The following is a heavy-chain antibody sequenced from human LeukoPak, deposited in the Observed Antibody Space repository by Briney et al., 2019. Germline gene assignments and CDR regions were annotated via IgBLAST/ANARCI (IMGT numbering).Heavy chain of an antibody. Sequence: ASVKVSCKASGYTFTNFGISWVRQAPGQGLEWMGWISVHKGDTNYAQILQGRVTMTTDTSTSTAYMELRSLRSDDTAVYYCARAGGWARGDYKADAFDIWGRGTMVTVSS. CDR1: GYTFTNFG. CDR3: ARAGGWARGDYKADAFDI. J-gene: IGHJ3*02. D-gene: IGHD6-19*01. V-gene: IGHV1-18*01. CDR2: ISVHKGDT.